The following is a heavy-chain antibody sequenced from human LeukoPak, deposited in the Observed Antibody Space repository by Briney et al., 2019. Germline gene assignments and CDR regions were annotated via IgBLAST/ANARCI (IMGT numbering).Heavy chain of an antibody. CDR3: AKALLERRGDYYYGMDV. CDR1: GFTFSSYA. Sequence: GGSLRLSCAASGFTFSSYAMSWVRQAPGKGLEWVSAISGSGGSTYYADSVKGRFTISRDNSKNTLYLQMNSLRAEDTAVYYCAKALLERRGDYYYGMDVWGQGTTVTVSS. D-gene: IGHD1-1*01. V-gene: IGHV3-23*01. CDR2: ISGSGGST. J-gene: IGHJ6*02.